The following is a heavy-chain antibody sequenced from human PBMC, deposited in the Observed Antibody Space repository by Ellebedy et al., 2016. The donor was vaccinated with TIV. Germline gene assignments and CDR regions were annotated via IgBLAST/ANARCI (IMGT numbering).Heavy chain of an antibody. D-gene: IGHD2-21*01. J-gene: IGHJ6*02. CDR3: AKERGLFLGAFYYGMDV. CDR2: LSGSGTST. Sequence: GESLKISCAASGFTFSSFAMSWVRQAPGRGLEWVSSLSGSGTSTDYADSVKGRFTITSDNSTKMVYLQMNSLRAEDTAVYFCAKERGLFLGAFYYGMDVWGQGTTVTVSS. CDR1: GFTFSSFA. V-gene: IGHV3-23*01.